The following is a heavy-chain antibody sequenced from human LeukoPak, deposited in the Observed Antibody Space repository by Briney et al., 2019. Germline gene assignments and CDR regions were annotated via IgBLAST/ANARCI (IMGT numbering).Heavy chain of an antibody. CDR1: GFTFSSYG. V-gene: IGHV3-21*01. CDR2: ISSSSSYI. J-gene: IGHJ5*02. CDR3: ARDNTRFGVVLTRFDP. D-gene: IGHD3-3*01. Sequence: GGSLRLSCGASGFTFSSYGMHWVRQAPGKGLEWVSSISSSSSYIYYADSVKGRFTISRDNAKNSLYLQMNSLRAEDTAVYYCARDNTRFGVVLTRFDPWGQGTLVTVSS.